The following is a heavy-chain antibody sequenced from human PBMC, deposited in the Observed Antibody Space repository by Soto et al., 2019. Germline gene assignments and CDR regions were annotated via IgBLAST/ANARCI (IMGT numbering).Heavy chain of an antibody. CDR3: ARDMGGPYDYYYGIDV. CDR1: GFTFSSYG. V-gene: IGHV3-33*01. Sequence: QVQLVESGGGVVQPGRSLRLSCAASGFTFSSYGMHWVRQAPGKGLEWVAVIWYDGSNKYYADSVKGRFTISRDNSKNTLYLQMNNLRAEDTAVYYCARDMGGPYDYYYGIDVWGQGTTVTVSS. D-gene: IGHD1-26*01. J-gene: IGHJ6*02. CDR2: IWYDGSNK.